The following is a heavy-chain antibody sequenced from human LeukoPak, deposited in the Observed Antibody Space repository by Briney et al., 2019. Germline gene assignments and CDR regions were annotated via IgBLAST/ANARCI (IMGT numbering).Heavy chain of an antibody. J-gene: IGHJ6*03. Sequence: GGSLRLSCAASEFSVGSNYMTWVRQAPGKGLEWVSLIYSGGSTYYADSVKGRFTISRDNSKNTLYLQMNSLRAEDTAVYYCAKRYYYMDVWGKGTTVTVSS. CDR2: IYSGGST. CDR1: EFSVGSNY. CDR3: AKRYYYMDV. V-gene: IGHV3-66*04.